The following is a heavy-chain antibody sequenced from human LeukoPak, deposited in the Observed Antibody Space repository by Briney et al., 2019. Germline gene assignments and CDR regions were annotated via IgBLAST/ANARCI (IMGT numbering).Heavy chain of an antibody. V-gene: IGHV4-4*07. CDR1: GGSIRSYR. Sequence: SETLSLTCSVSGGSIRSYRWNWIRQVAGKGLEWIGRMYNTGGTTYNSSLKRRVSMSADTSRNQFSLKVTSVTAADTAIYYCASSRIAAGAVDYWGQGILVTVSS. J-gene: IGHJ4*02. CDR2: MYNTGGT. D-gene: IGHD1-26*01. CDR3: ASSRIAAGAVDY.